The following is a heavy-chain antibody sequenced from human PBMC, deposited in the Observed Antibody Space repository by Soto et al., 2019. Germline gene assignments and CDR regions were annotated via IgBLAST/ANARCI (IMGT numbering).Heavy chain of an antibody. CDR1: GGSISSGGYS. V-gene: IGHV4-31*01. CDR3: AGAATGDPGAFNI. D-gene: IGHD7-27*01. J-gene: IGHJ3*02. CDR2: IYYGGST. Sequence: QVQLQESGPGLVKPSQTLSLTCTVSGGSISSGGYSWTWIRQHPGKGLEWIGYIYYGGSTYYKPSLKSIVKITVDTSKNQLSLKLNSVTAEDTAAYYCAGAATGDPGAFNIWGQGTTVT.